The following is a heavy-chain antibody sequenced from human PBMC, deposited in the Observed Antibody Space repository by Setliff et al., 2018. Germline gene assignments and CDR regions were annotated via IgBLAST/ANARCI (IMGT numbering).Heavy chain of an antibody. CDR1: GFTFSSYA. Sequence: PGGSLRLSCAASGFTFSSYAMSWVGQAPGKGLEWVSAISGSGAISYADSVKGRFTVSRDNSKNTLYLQMNGLRGEDTAFYYCARAVVGYGDLYYFDCWGQGTLVTVSS. CDR3: ARAVVGYGDLYYFDC. J-gene: IGHJ4*02. CDR2: ISGSGAI. D-gene: IGHD4-17*01. V-gene: IGHV3-23*01.